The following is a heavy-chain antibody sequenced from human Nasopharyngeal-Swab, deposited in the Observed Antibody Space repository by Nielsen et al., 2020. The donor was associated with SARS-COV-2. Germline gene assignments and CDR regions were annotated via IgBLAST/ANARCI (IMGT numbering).Heavy chain of an antibody. CDR1: GFTFIDYS. J-gene: IGHJ6*02. V-gene: IGHV3-48*02. CDR3: ARETRGVNYYYYGLDV. D-gene: IGHD2-21*01. Sequence: GESLKISCAASGFTFIDYSMDWVRQAPGKGLEWVSYITSSSSTRYYADSVKGRFTVSRDNAKNSLYLQMSSLRDEDTAVYYCARETRGVNYYYYGLDVWGQGTTVTVSS. CDR2: ITSSSSTR.